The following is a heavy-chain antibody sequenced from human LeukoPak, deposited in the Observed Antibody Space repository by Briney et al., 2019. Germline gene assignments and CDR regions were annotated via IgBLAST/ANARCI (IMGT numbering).Heavy chain of an antibody. Sequence: ASVEVSCKASGYPFRNYDITWVRLAPGQGLEWMGWISAYNGNTNSAQKHQDRLIMTTDTSTNTAFMNLTGLRSDDTAVYYCVRDLGHDYGARSPLDIWGQGTVVTVSS. D-gene: IGHD4/OR15-4a*01. CDR3: VRDLGHDYGARSPLDI. V-gene: IGHV1-18*01. J-gene: IGHJ3*02. CDR1: GYPFRNYD. CDR2: ISAYNGNT.